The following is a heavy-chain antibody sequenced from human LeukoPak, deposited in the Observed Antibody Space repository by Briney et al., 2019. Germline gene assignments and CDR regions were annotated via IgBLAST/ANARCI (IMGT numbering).Heavy chain of an antibody. CDR3: ARDSYSSSWYDY. CDR1: GFTFSSYS. Sequence: GGSLRLSCAASGFTFSSYSMNWVRQAPGRGLEGVSYISSSSSVIYYADSVKGRFTISRDNAKNSLYLQMNSLRDEDTAVYYCARDSYSSSWYDYWGQGTLVTVSS. CDR2: ISSSSSVI. J-gene: IGHJ4*02. D-gene: IGHD6-13*01. V-gene: IGHV3-48*02.